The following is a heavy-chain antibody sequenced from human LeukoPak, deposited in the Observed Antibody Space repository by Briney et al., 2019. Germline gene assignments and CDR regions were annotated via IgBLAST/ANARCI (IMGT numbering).Heavy chain of an antibody. V-gene: IGHV4-34*01. D-gene: IGHD2-21*01. CDR1: GGSFNDFY. J-gene: IGHJ3*02. CDR2: IKHSGSS. CDR3: ARHTGLISFDI. Sequence: PSETLSLTCAVYGGSFNDFYWSWIRQPPGKGLEWMGEIKHSGSSNYNPSLTSRVTISVDASKNQFSLKLTSVTAADTAVYYCARHTGLISFDIWGQGTMVTVSS.